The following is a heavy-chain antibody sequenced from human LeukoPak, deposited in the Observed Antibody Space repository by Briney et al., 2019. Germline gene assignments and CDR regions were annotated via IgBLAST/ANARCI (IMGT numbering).Heavy chain of an antibody. CDR1: GGSFSAYY. CDR2: INHGGST. J-gene: IGHJ4*02. Sequence: SETLSLTCAVYGGSFSAYYWSWIRQPPGKGLEWIGEINHGGSTNYNPSLKSRVTISVDTSKNQFSLKLSSVTAADTAVYYCARGLLWGWEPTLYFDYWGQGTLVTVSS. D-gene: IGHD3-10*01. V-gene: IGHV4-34*01. CDR3: ARGLLWGWEPTLYFDY.